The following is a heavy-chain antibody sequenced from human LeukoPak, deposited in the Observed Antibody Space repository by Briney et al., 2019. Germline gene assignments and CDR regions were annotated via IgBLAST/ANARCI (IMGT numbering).Heavy chain of an antibody. CDR1: GGSISSGSYY. Sequence: TRSLTCTVSGGSISSGSYYWSWIRQPAGKGLEWIGRIYTSGSTNYNPSLKSRVTMSVDTSKNQFSLKLSSVTAADTSVYYCASSYYDILTGNNNWFDPWGQGTLVTVSS. D-gene: IGHD3-9*01. J-gene: IGHJ5*02. CDR3: ASSYYDILTGNNNWFDP. V-gene: IGHV4-61*02. CDR2: IYTSGST.